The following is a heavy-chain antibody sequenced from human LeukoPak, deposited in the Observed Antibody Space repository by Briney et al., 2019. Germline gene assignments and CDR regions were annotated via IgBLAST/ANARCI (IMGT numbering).Heavy chain of an antibody. J-gene: IGHJ6*02. D-gene: IGHD7-27*01. CDR2: ISGSGGST. V-gene: IGHV3-23*01. CDR1: GFTFSSYA. Sequence: GGSLRLSCAASGFTFSSYAMNWVRQAPGKGLEWVSGISGSGGSTYYADSVKGRFTISRDDSKNTLYLQMNSLRAEDTAIYYCAKDIRGDHYYYYVLDVWGQGTTVTVSS. CDR3: AKDIRGDHYYYYVLDV.